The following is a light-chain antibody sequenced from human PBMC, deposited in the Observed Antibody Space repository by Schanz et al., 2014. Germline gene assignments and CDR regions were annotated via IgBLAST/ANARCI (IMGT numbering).Light chain of an antibody. CDR1: SSDVGDYKY. J-gene: IGLJ3*02. Sequence: QSVLTQPPSASGSPGQSVTISCTGTSSDVGDYKYVSWYQQYPGKAPKLMIYEVSRRPSGVPDRFSGSKSGNTASLTVSGLQAEDEADYYCSSYAGSTNWVFGGGTKVTVL. V-gene: IGLV2-8*01. CDR3: SSYAGSTNWV. CDR2: EVS.